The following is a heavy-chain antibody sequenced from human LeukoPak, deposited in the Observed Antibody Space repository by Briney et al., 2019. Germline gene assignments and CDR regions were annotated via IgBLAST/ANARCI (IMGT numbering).Heavy chain of an antibody. CDR1: GGTFSSYA. CDR2: IIPIFGTA. D-gene: IGHD5-18*01. CDR3: ASPPRGYSYGYFFDY. Sequence: GASVKVSCKASGGTFSSYAISWVRQAPGQGVEWMGWIIPIFGTANYAQKFQGRVTITAHESTSTAYMELSSLRSEDTAVYYCASPPRGYSYGYFFDYWGQGTLVTVSS. V-gene: IGHV1-69*01. J-gene: IGHJ4*02.